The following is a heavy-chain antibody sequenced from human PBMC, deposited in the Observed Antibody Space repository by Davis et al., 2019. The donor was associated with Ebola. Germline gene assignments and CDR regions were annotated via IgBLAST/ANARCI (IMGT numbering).Heavy chain of an antibody. CDR1: GGYLSSYY. V-gene: IGHV4-4*07. Sequence: SETLSLTCNVSGGYLSSYYWSWIRQPAGKGLEWIGHIYTTGSTNYNPSLESRVTMSVDRSKNQFSLKLSSVTAADTAIYYCARVGLWFGVIDSWGQGILVTVSS. CDR2: IYTTGST. J-gene: IGHJ4*02. D-gene: IGHD3-10*01. CDR3: ARVGLWFGVIDS.